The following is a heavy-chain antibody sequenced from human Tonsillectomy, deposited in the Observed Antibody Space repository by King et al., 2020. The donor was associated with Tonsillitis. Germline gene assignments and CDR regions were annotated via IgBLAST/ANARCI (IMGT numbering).Heavy chain of an antibody. V-gene: IGHV3-53*01. D-gene: IGHD3-10*01. Sequence: VQLVESGGGLIQPGGSLRLSCAASGFTVSSNYMSWVLQAPGKGLEWVSVIYSGGSTYYADAVKGRFTISRDNSKNTLYLQMNSLRAEDTAVYYCARDRGLSLYYYYGMDVWGQGTTVTVSS. J-gene: IGHJ6*02. CDR3: ARDRGLSLYYYYGMDV. CDR2: IYSGGST. CDR1: GFTVSSNY.